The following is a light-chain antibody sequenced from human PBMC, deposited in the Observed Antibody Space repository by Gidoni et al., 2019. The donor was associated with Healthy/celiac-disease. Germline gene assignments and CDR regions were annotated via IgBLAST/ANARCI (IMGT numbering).Light chain of an antibody. CDR2: DDS. Sequence: SYVLTQPPSVSVAPGQTARITCGGKNIGSKSVHWYQQKPGQAPVLVVYDDSDRPSGIPERFSGSNSGNTATLTISSVEAGDEADYYCQVWDSTFVVFGGGTKLTVL. J-gene: IGLJ2*01. CDR3: QVWDSTFVV. V-gene: IGLV3-21*02. CDR1: NIGSKS.